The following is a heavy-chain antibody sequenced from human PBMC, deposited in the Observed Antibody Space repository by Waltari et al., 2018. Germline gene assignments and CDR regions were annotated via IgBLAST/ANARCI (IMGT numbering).Heavy chain of an antibody. Sequence: EVQVVESGGGLVQPGKSLTLSCVFAGFTFENFAMQWVRQVPGKGLEWSSDIAGNSARKDYADSVRGRFIISRDNSKKSLYLQMDNLRPDDTAIYYCAKDLSHSSSGGMDVWGQGTTVTVSS. V-gene: IGHV3-9*01. CDR2: IAGNSARK. CDR1: GFTFENFA. CDR3: AKDLSHSSSGGMDV. J-gene: IGHJ6*02. D-gene: IGHD3-22*01.